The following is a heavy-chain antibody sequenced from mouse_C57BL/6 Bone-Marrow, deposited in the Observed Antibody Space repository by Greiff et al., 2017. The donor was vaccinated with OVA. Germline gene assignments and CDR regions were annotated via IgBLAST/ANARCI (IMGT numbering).Heavy chain of an antibody. CDR3: ARALPSRGFAY. CDR2: ISDGGSYT. Sequence: EVMLVESGGGLVKPGGSLKLSCAASGFTFSSYAMSWVRQTPEKRLEWVATISDGGSYTYYPDNVKGRFTISRDNAKNNLYLQMSHLKSEDTAMYYCARALPSRGFAYWGQGTLVTVSA. V-gene: IGHV5-4*03. J-gene: IGHJ3*01. CDR1: GFTFSSYA.